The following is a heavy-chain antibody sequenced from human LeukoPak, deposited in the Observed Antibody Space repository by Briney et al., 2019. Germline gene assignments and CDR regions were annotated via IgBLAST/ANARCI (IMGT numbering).Heavy chain of an antibody. Sequence: SETLSLTCTVSGYSISSGYYWGWIRQPPGKGLEWIGSIYHSGSTYYNPSLKSRVTISVDTSKNQFSLKLNSVTAADTAVYFCARGEELLDAFKDWGQGTLVTVSS. CDR2: IYHSGST. V-gene: IGHV4-38-2*02. D-gene: IGHD2-15*01. CDR1: GYSISSGYY. CDR3: ARGEELLDAFKD. J-gene: IGHJ4*02.